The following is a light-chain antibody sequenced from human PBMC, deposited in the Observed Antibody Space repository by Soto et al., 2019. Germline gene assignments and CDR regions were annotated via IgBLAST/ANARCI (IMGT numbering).Light chain of an antibody. V-gene: IGKV3-20*01. CDR1: QSVSSSY. CDR2: GAS. CDR3: QQSYSTPLT. J-gene: IGKJ4*01. Sequence: EIVLTHSPGTLSLSPGERATLSCRASQSVSSSYLAWYQQKPGQAPRLLIDGASSRATGIPDRFSGSGSGTDFTLTISSLQPEDFATYYCQQSYSTPLTFGGGTKVDIK.